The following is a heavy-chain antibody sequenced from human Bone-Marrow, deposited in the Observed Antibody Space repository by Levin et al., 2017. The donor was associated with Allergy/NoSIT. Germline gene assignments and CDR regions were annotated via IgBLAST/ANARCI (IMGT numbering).Heavy chain of an antibody. J-gene: IGHJ4*02. V-gene: IGHV3-15*01. CDR3: TTDGRVIWYGDVFPY. Sequence: SGGSLRLSCVASGFIFSNTYMTWVRQAPGRGLEWVGRIKSRTDYATTDYAASVKGRFTISRDDSKNTVYLQLDNLKTEDTAVYYCTTDGRVIWYGDVFPYWGQGMLVTVSS. D-gene: IGHD3-10*01. CDR2: IKSRTDYATT. CDR1: GFIFSNTY.